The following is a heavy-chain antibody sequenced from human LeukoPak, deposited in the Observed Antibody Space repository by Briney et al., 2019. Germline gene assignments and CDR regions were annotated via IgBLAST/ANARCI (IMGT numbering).Heavy chain of an antibody. CDR1: GFTFSSYA. CDR2: ISESGTNT. V-gene: IGHV3-23*01. D-gene: IGHD6-19*01. Sequence: TGESLRLSCAASGFTFSSYAMSWVRRAPGKGLEWVSAISESGTNTYYTDSVRGRFTISRDNSKNTLYLHMNSLRADDTAVYYCAKMMAGVAGIPNCWGQGTLVTVFS. J-gene: IGHJ4*02. CDR3: AKMMAGVAGIPNC.